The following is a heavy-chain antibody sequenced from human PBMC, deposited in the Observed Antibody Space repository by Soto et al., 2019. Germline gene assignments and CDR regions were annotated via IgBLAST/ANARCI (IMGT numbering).Heavy chain of an antibody. Sequence: QVQLQQSGPGLVKPSQTLSLTCAIYGDSVSCNSVVWNWIRQSPSRSLEWLGRTYYRSQWHYEYAVFVQSRISINPYPSKTQGSLQLASVSPEDSAVYYCVRLGGNSWLDYWGQGTLVTVSS. J-gene: IGHJ4*02. D-gene: IGHD2-15*01. CDR1: GDSVSCNSVV. CDR3: VRLGGNSWLDY. V-gene: IGHV6-1*01. CDR2: TYYRSQWHY.